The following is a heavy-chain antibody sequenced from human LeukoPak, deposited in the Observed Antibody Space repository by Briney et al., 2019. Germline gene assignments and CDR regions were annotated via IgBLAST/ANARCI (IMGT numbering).Heavy chain of an antibody. CDR3: ARVRGITVTTRRGMDV. Sequence: PSETLSLTCAVYGGSFSGYYWSWIRQPPGKGLEWIGEINHSGSTNYNPSLKSRVTISVDTSKNQFSLKLSSVTAADTAVYYCARVRGITVTTRRGMDVWGQGTTVTVSS. V-gene: IGHV4-34*01. J-gene: IGHJ6*02. D-gene: IGHD4-11*01. CDR2: INHSGST. CDR1: GGSFSGYY.